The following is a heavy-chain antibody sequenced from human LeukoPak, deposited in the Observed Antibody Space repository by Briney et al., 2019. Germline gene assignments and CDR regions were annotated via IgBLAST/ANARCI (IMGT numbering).Heavy chain of an antibody. Sequence: SETLSLTCSVSGGSISSSSDHWGWVRQPPGKGLEWIGSIYHSETTYYNPSLKSRVIISVDTSKNQFSLKLNSVTAADTAVYYCGRPNPDSSGYYGSFDPWGQGILVTVSS. V-gene: IGHV4-39*01. CDR2: IYHSETT. J-gene: IGHJ5*02. D-gene: IGHD3-22*01. CDR1: GGSISSSSDH. CDR3: GRPNPDSSGYYGSFDP.